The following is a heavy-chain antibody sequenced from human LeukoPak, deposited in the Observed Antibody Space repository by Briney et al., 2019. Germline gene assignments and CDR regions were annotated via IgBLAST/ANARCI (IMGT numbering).Heavy chain of an antibody. D-gene: IGHD3-3*01. CDR2: IYYSGST. Sequence: SETLSLTCTVSGGSISSYHWSWIRQSPGKGLEWIGYIYYSGSTKYNPSLKSRVIISVDTSKKQFSLKLSSVTAADTAVYYCARLPSDLGYFDYWGQGTLVTVSS. CDR1: GGSISSYH. J-gene: IGHJ4*02. V-gene: IGHV4-59*08. CDR3: ARLPSDLGYFDY.